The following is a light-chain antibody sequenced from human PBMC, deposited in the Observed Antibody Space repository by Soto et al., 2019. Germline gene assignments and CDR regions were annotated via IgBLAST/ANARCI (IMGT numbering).Light chain of an antibody. V-gene: IGLV2-11*01. CDR2: DVT. Sequence: LAQPRSVSGSPGQSVTISCTGTSSDVGFYNYVSWYQQHPGKAPKLMIYDVTKRPSGVPDRFSGSKSGNTASLTISGLQAEDEADYYCCSYAGSYTFFFGTGTKV. CDR1: SSDVGFYNY. J-gene: IGLJ1*01. CDR3: CSYAGSYTFF.